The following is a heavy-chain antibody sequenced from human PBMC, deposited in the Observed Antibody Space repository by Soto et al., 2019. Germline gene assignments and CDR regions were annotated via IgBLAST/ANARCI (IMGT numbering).Heavy chain of an antibody. Sequence: PGGSLRLSCEASGFTFSFYAMTWVRQSPGEGLDWVSSLSGSDGTTYYADSVKGRFTISRDNSKNTLYLQMHSLRAEDTAVYYCAAHRGPQLDSWFDYWGQGTLVTVSS. D-gene: IGHD5-18*01. J-gene: IGHJ4*02. CDR1: GFTFSFYA. CDR3: AAHRGPQLDSWFDY. CDR2: LSGSDGTT. V-gene: IGHV3-23*01.